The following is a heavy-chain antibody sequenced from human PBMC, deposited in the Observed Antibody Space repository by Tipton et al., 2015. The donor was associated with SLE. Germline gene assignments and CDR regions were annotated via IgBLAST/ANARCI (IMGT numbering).Heavy chain of an antibody. Sequence: SLRLSCAASGFTFSSYAMSWVRQAPGKGLEWVSAISGSGGSTYYADSVKGRFSISRDNPKNTLYLQMNSLRAEDTAVYYCAVRGPLTSFYFHFWAPGALVSVSS. V-gene: IGHV3-23*01. CDR3: AVRGPLTSFYFHF. J-gene: IGHJ4*02. CDR2: ISGSGGST. D-gene: IGHD3-9*01. CDR1: GFTFSSYA.